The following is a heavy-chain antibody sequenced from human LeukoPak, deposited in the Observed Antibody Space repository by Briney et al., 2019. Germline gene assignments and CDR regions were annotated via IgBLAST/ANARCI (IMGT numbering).Heavy chain of an antibody. CDR2: IHWNSGRT. J-gene: IGHJ3*02. CDR1: GFTFDDYA. D-gene: IGHD3-3*01. Sequence: GGSLRLSCAASGFTFDDYAMHWVWLVPGKGLEWVAGIHWNSGRTGYADSVKGRFTISRDNAKDSLYLQMNSLRAEDTALYYCAKDATRIRIFGDAFDIWGQGTMVTVSS. CDR3: AKDATRIRIFGDAFDI. V-gene: IGHV3-9*01.